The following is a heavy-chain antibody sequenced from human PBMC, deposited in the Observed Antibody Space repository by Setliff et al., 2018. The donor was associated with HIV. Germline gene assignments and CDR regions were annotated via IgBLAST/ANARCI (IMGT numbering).Heavy chain of an antibody. D-gene: IGHD3-10*02. CDR3: ARDKGPPPVVHLDY. Sequence: GGSLRLSCVVSGFDFASFLIHWVRQAPGKGLEWVASISRDNFVRFYADSVRGRFNVSRDNAQKSLFLQMNSLKADDTAFYYCARDKGPPPVVHLDYWGQGTLVTVSS. CDR2: ISRDNFVR. J-gene: IGHJ4*02. V-gene: IGHV3-21*01. CDR1: GFDFASFL.